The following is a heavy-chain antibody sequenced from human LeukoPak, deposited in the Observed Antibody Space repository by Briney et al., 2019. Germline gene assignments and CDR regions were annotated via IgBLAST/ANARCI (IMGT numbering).Heavy chain of an antibody. CDR2: INPSGGST. J-gene: IGHJ4*02. Sequence: ASVKVSCKASGYTFTSYYMHWVRQAPGQGLEWMGIINPSGGSTSYAQKFQGRVTMTRDTSTSTAYMELRSLRSDDTAVYYCARGGELPTPDYWGQGTLVTVSS. CDR3: ARGGELPTPDY. D-gene: IGHD1-26*01. CDR1: GYTFTSYY. V-gene: IGHV1-46*01.